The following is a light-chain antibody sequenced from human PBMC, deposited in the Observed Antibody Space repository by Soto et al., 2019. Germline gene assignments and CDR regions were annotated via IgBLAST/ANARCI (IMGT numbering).Light chain of an antibody. V-gene: IGKV3-20*01. CDR2: DTY. CDR1: QTLGTKY. CDR3: HHYGTSPPNT. J-gene: IGKJ2*01. Sequence: EIVLTQSPGTLSLSPGERATLSCRASQTLGTKYLAWYQQKPGQAPSLLIYDTYNRATCVPDRFSCSGSGTDFTLTISRLEPEDFAVYYCHHYGTSPPNTFGQGTKLEIK.